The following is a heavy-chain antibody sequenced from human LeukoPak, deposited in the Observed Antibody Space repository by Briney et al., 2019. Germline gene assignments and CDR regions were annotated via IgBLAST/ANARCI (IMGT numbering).Heavy chain of an antibody. J-gene: IGHJ4*02. CDR3: ARESESSGWYDY. D-gene: IGHD6-19*01. CDR2: ISGDGGST. CDR1: GLNFDDSA. V-gene: IGHV3-43*02. Sequence: GGSLRLSCVASGLNFDDSAMHWVRQAPGKGLEWVSLISGDGGSTFYADSVKGRFTISRDNSKNSLYLQMNSLRSDDTALYYCARESESSGWYDYWGQGTLVTVSS.